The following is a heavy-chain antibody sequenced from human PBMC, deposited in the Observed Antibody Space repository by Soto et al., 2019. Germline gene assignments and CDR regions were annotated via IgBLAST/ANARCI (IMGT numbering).Heavy chain of an antibody. D-gene: IGHD6-13*01. Sequence: QVQLVQSGAEVKKPGSSVKVSCKASGGTFSTYTIIWVRQAPGQGLEWMGRILPMLDITNSVQRFQGRVTITADKSTSTAYLELSSLRSEDTAVYYCTLGSWSAETFDIWGRGTMVTVSS. V-gene: IGHV1-69*02. CDR2: ILPMLDIT. CDR1: GGTFSTYT. CDR3: TLGSWSAETFDI. J-gene: IGHJ3*02.